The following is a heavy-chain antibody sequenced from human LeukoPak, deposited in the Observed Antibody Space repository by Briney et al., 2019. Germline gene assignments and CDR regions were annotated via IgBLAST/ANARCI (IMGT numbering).Heavy chain of an antibody. CDR3: AALVGATGGYYFDY. CDR2: IVVGSGNT. V-gene: IGHV1-58*02. Sequence: GTSVKVSCKASGFIFTSSAMQWVRQARGQRLEWIGWIVVGSGNTNYAQKFQEGVTITRDMSTSTAYMELSSLRSEDTAVYYCAALVGATGGYYFDYWGQGTLVTVSS. CDR1: GFIFTSSA. J-gene: IGHJ4*02. D-gene: IGHD1-26*01.